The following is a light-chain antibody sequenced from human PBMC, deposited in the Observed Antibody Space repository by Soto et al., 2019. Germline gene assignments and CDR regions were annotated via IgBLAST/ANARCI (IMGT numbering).Light chain of an antibody. Sequence: QSVLTQPPSVSGAPGQRVTISCTGSSSNIGGDDYVPWYQQHPGKAPKLMIYDVSNRPSGVSNRFSGSKSGNTASLTISGLQADDEADYYCSSYTTSSTYVFGTGTKVTVL. V-gene: IGLV2-14*01. CDR1: SSNIGGDDY. J-gene: IGLJ1*01. CDR2: DVS. CDR3: SSYTTSSTYV.